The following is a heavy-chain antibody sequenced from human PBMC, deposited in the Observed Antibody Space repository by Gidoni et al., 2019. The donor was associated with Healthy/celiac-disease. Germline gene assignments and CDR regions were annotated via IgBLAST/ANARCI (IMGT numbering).Heavy chain of an antibody. D-gene: IGHD2-2*01. V-gene: IGHV3-7*03. Sequence: MSWVRQAPGKGLEWVANIKQDGSEKYYVDSVKGRFTISRDNAKNSLYLQMNSLRAEDTAVYYCATPPRGLYVVPAAHGDWFDPWGQGTLVTVSS. CDR3: ATPPRGLYVVPAAHGDWFDP. CDR2: IKQDGSEK. J-gene: IGHJ5*02.